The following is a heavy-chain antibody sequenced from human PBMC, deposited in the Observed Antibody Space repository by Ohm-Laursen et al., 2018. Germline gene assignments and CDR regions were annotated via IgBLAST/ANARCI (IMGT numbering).Heavy chain of an antibody. J-gene: IGHJ3*02. V-gene: IGHV4-4*07. CDR3: ARDRDYYDSSGYWDAFDI. CDR1: GGSISSYY. Sequence: SDTLSLTCTVSGGSISSYYWSWIRQPAGKGLEWIGRIYTSGSTNYNPSLKSRVTMSVDTSKNQFSLKLSSVTAADTAVYYCARDRDYYDSSGYWDAFDIWGQGTMVTVSS. D-gene: IGHD3-22*01. CDR2: IYTSGST.